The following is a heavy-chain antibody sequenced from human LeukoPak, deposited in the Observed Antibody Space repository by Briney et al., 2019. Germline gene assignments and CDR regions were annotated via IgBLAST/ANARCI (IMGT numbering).Heavy chain of an antibody. CDR1: GGSISSSSYY. J-gene: IGHJ5*02. Sequence: PSQTLSLTCTVSGGSISSSSYYWGWIRQPPGKGLEWIGSIYYSGSTYYNPSLKSRVTISVDTSKNQFSLKLSSVTAADTAVYYCASRIAAATNWFDPWGQGTLVTVSS. V-gene: IGHV4-39*01. D-gene: IGHD6-13*01. CDR2: IYYSGST. CDR3: ASRIAAATNWFDP.